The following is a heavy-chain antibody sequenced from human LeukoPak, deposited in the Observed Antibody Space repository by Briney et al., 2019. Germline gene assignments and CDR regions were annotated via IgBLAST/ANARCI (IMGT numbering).Heavy chain of an antibody. CDR1: GGSISSSSYY. V-gene: IGHV4-39*07. CDR2: IYYGGST. D-gene: IGHD6-13*01. J-gene: IGHJ4*02. CDR3: ARRGIAAVD. Sequence: TASETLSLTCTVSGGSISSSSYYWGWIRQPPGKGLEWIGSIYYGGSTYYNSSLKSRVTISVDISKNQFSLKVSPVTAADTAGYYCARRGIAAVDWGQGTLVTVSS.